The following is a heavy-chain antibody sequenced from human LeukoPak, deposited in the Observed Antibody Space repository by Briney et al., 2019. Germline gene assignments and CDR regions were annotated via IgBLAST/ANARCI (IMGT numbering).Heavy chain of an antibody. D-gene: IGHD2-15*01. V-gene: IGHV4-61*02. CDR1: GGSRSSSYHY. CDR3: ARTFCSGGNCYHFDS. Sequence: SETLSLTCTVSGGSRSSSYHYWNWIRQPAGKGLEWIGRMYTSGDTTYNPSLQGRVTISLDTSKSQFSLKLSSVTAADTAVYYCARTFCSGGNCYHFDSWGQGTLVTVSS. J-gene: IGHJ4*02. CDR2: MYTSGDT.